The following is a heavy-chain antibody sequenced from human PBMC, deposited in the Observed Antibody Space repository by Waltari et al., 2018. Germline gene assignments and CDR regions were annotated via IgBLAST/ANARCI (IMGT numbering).Heavy chain of an antibody. J-gene: IGHJ4*02. V-gene: IGHV4-39*01. D-gene: IGHD5-12*01. CDR3: ARLSVEMATSFDY. CDR2: IYYRGST. CDR1: GGSISSSSYY. Sequence: QLQLQESGPGLVKPSETLSLTCTVSGGSISSSSYYWGWIRQPPGKGLEWIGSIYYRGSTYYNPSLKSRVTISVDTSKNQFSLKLSSVTAADTAVYYCARLSVEMATSFDYWGQGTLVTVSS.